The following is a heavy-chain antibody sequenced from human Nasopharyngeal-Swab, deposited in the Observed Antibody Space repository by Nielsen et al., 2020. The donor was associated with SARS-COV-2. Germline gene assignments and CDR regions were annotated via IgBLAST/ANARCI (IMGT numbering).Heavy chain of an antibody. CDR2: ISSSGSTI. CDR3: ARDKGRCSSTNCYVDY. J-gene: IGHJ4*02. CDR1: GFTFSDYY. Sequence: GESLKISCAASGFTFSDYYMSWIRQAPGKGLEWVSYISSSGSTIYYADSVKGRCTISRDNAKNSLYLQMNSLRAEDTAVYYCARDKGRCSSTNCYVDYWGQGTLVTVSS. D-gene: IGHD2-2*01. V-gene: IGHV3-11*01.